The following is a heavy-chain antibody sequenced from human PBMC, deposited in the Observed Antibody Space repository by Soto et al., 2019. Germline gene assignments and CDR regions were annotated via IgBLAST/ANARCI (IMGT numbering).Heavy chain of an antibody. CDR1: GFTFSSYA. V-gene: IGHV3-23*01. Sequence: PGGSLRLSCAASGFTFSSYAMSWVRQAPGKGLEWVSAISGSGGSTYYADSVKGRFTISRDNSKNTLYLQMNSLRAEDTAVYYCAKSPNQALGTSHSGMDVWGQGTTVTVSS. J-gene: IGHJ6*02. CDR2: ISGSGGST. CDR3: AKSPNQALGTSHSGMDV. D-gene: IGHD3-16*01.